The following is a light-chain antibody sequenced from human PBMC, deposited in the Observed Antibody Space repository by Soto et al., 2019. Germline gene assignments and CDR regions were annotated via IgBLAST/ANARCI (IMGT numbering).Light chain of an antibody. V-gene: IGKV1-5*03. CDR1: QSIGNL. J-gene: IGKJ4*02. CDR3: QHYNSYSP. CDR2: KAS. Sequence: DIQMTQSPSTLSASVGDRVIITCRASQSIGNLLAWHQQKPGKAPNLLIYKASTLESGVPSRFSGSGSGTEFTLTISSLQPDDFATYYCQHYNSYSPFGGGTKVEIK.